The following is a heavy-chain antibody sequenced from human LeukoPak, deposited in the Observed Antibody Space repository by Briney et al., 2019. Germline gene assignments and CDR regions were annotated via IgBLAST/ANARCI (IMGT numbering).Heavy chain of an antibody. Sequence: MGSGPTLVNPTQTLTLTCTFSGFSLSTSGVGVGWIRQPPGKALEWLALIYWDDDKRYSPSLKSRLTITKDTSKNQVVLTMTNMDPVDTATYYCAHLMIAAADPPDYFDYWGQGTLVTVSS. CDR2: IYWDDDK. V-gene: IGHV2-5*02. CDR3: AHLMIAAADPPDYFDY. D-gene: IGHD6-13*01. J-gene: IGHJ4*02. CDR1: GFSLSTSGVG.